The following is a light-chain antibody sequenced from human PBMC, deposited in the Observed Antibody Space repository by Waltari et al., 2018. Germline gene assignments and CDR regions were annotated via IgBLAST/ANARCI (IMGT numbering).Light chain of an antibody. CDR2: KAS. CDR1: QSISSY. V-gene: IGKV1-9*01. Sequence: EIQMTQSPSSLSASVGDRVTITCRASQSISSYLAWYQQKPGKAPKLLIYKASTLQSGVPSRLSGSGSGTDFTLTISSLQPEDFATYYCQQHNSNPFTFGPGTKLDIK. CDR3: QQHNSNPFT. J-gene: IGKJ3*01.